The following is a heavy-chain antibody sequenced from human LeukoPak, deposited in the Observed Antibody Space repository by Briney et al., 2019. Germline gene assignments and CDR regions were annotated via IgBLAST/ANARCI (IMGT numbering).Heavy chain of an antibody. J-gene: IGHJ4*02. CDR3: ARGRPGLASAGTYDF. CDR1: GYTFTSSD. D-gene: IGHD6-13*01. V-gene: IGHV1-8*01. Sequence: ASVKVSCKASGYTFTSSDINWVRQAPGQGLEWMDWMNPNSGKTGSARKFQGRVAMTKNISISTAYIEVSSLGYEDTATYYCARGRPGLASAGTYDFWGQGTLITVSS. CDR2: MNPNSGKT.